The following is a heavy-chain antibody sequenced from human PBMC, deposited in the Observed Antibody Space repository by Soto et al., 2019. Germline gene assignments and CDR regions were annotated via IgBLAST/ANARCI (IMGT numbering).Heavy chain of an antibody. CDR2: ISYDGSNK. J-gene: IGHJ3*02. Sequence: QVQLVESGGGVVQPGRSLRLSCAASGFTFSSYAMHWVRQAPGKGLEWVAVISYDGSNKYYADSVKGRFTISRDNSKNPLYLQMNSLRAEDTVVYYCARDAGVRITMVRGFIAFDIWGQGTMVAVS. D-gene: IGHD3-10*01. V-gene: IGHV3-30-3*01. CDR3: ARDAGVRITMVRGFIAFDI. CDR1: GFTFSSYA.